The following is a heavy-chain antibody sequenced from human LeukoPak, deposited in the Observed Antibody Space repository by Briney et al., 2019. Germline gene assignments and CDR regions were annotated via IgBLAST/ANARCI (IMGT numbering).Heavy chain of an antibody. CDR3: ARSPYQLLSDIAYNWFDP. D-gene: IGHD2-2*01. V-gene: IGHV4-59*01. J-gene: IGHJ5*02. Sequence: SETLSLTCTVSGGSISSYYWSWIRQPPGKGLEWIGYIYYSGSTNYNPSLKSRVTISVDTSKNQFSLKLSSVTAADTAMYYCARSPYQLLSDIAYNWFDPWGQGTLVTVSS. CDR1: GGSISSYY. CDR2: IYYSGST.